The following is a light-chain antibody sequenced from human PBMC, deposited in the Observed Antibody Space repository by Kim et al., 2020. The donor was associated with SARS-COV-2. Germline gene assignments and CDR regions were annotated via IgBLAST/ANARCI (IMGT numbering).Light chain of an antibody. CDR3: NSRDSNDYVV. J-gene: IGLJ2*01. V-gene: IGLV3-19*01. CDR1: SLRTYY. CDR2: GKD. Sequence: SSELTQDPAVSVALGQTVRITCQGDSLRTYYATWYQQKPGQAPKAVIYGKDNWPPGIPDRFCGSSSGNTAYLTITGTQAGDEAGYYCNSRDSNDYVVFGGGTQLAVL.